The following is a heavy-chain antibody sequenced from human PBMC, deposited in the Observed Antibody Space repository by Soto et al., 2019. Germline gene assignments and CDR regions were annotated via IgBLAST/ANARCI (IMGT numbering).Heavy chain of an antibody. V-gene: IGHV3-23*01. D-gene: IGHD2-15*01. CDR3: AKGPLAPGYCSGGSCYSSGFDP. CDR1: GFTFSSYA. J-gene: IGHJ5*02. CDR2: ISGSGGST. Sequence: EVQLLESGGGLVQPGGSLRLSCAASGFTFSSYAMSWVRQAPGKGLEWVSAISGSGGSTYYADSVKGRFTISRDNSQSTLCLQMNSLRADDTAVYYCAKGPLAPGYCSGGSCYSSGFDPWGQGTLVTVSS.